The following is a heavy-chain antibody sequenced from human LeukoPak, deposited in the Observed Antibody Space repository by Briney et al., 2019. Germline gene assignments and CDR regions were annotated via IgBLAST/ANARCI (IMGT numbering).Heavy chain of an antibody. V-gene: IGHV3-7*03. J-gene: IGHJ4*02. CDR2: IKEDGSEK. D-gene: IGHD3-22*01. Sequence: GGSLRLSCAPSGFTFSSYWMSWVRQAPGKGLEWVANIKEDGSEKYYMDSVKGRFTISRDNAKNSLYLQMNSLRAEDTALYYCAKDNRYDSSGYSTLFDWGQGTLVTVSS. CDR1: GFTFSSYW. CDR3: AKDNRYDSSGYSTLFD.